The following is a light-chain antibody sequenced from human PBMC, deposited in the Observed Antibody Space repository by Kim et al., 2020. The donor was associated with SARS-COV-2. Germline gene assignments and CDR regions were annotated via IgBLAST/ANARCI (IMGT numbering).Light chain of an antibody. J-gene: IGLJ2*01. CDR1: SSNSGAGYD. CDR2: GNS. CDR3: QSYDSSLSGV. V-gene: IGLV1-40*01. Sequence: GQRVTSSCTGSSSNSGAGYDVHWYQQLPGTAPNLLIYGNSNRPSGVPDRFSGSKSGTSASLAITGLQAEDEADYYCQSYDSSLSGVFGGGTQLTVL.